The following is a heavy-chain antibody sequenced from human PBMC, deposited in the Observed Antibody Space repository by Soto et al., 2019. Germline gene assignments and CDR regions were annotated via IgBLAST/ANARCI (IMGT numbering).Heavy chain of an antibody. CDR1: GYTFTSYA. V-gene: IGHV1-3*01. D-gene: IGHD3-3*01. Sequence: ASVKVSCKASGYTFTSYAMHWVRQAPGQRLEWMGWINAGNGNTKYSQKFQGRVTITRDTSASTAYMELSSLRSEDTAAYYCARERITIFGVVTIYYYYGMDVWGQGTTVTVSS. CDR3: ARERITIFGVVTIYYYYGMDV. CDR2: INAGNGNT. J-gene: IGHJ6*02.